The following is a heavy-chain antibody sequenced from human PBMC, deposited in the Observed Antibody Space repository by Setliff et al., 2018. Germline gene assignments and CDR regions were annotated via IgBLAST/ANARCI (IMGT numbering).Heavy chain of an antibody. D-gene: IGHD2-15*01. Sequence: LTCSVAGDSMSNFFWSWIRQPPGKGLEWIGYYRGGITNYSPSLRSRVTMSADRSRNQLSLNLSSVSAADMAVYYCARGLNTESWTPLYWSPGTLVTVSS. J-gene: IGHJ4*02. CDR2: YRGGIT. V-gene: IGHV4-4*08. CDR1: GDSMSNFF. CDR3: ARGLNTESWTPLY.